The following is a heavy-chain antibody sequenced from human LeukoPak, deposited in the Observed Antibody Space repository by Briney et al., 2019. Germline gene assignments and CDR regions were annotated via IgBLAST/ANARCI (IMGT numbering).Heavy chain of an antibody. V-gene: IGHV4-34*01. Sequence: SETLSLTCAVYGGSFSGYYWSWIRQPPGKGLEWIGEINHSGSTNYNPSLKSRVTISVDTSKNQFSLKLSSVTAADTAVYYRARVGGVNGGRLYYFDYWGQGTLVTVSS. CDR1: GGSFSGYY. J-gene: IGHJ4*02. CDR2: INHSGST. CDR3: ARVGGVNGGRLYYFDY. D-gene: IGHD3-16*01.